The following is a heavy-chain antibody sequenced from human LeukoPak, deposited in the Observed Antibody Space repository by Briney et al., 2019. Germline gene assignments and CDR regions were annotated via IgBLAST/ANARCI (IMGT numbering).Heavy chain of an antibody. Sequence: GGSLRLSCAASGFTFSSYWMSWVRQAPGKGLEWVASIKYDGSEKYYVDSVKGRFTITRDNAKNSLYLQMNSLRAEDTAVYYCARDPPAPGLFFDYGGQGTLVTVSS. J-gene: IGHJ4*02. CDR3: ARDPPAPGLFFDY. D-gene: IGHD2-21*01. CDR2: IKYDGSEK. CDR1: GFTFSSYW. V-gene: IGHV3-7*01.